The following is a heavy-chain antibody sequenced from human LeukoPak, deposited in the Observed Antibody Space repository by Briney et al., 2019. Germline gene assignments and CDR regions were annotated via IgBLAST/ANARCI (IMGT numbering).Heavy chain of an antibody. CDR1: GGTFSSYA. J-gene: IGHJ4*02. D-gene: IGHD7-27*01. Sequence: ASVRVSCKASGGTFSSYAISWVRQAPGQGLEWMGWINPNSGGTNYAQKFQGRVTMTRDTSISTAYMELSRLRSDDTAVYYCARAQLGIFDYWGQGTLVTVSS. CDR2: INPNSGGT. CDR3: ARAQLGIFDY. V-gene: IGHV1-2*02.